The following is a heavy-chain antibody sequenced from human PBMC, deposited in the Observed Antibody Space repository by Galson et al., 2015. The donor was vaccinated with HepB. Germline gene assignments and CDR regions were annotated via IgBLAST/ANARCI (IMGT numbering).Heavy chain of an antibody. CDR3: VREVTTVTENVFDI. Sequence: SLRLSCAVSGLSVSSNYMSWVRQAPGKGLEWVSVIFSGGHTNYADSVKGRFTISRDTSKNTVYLQMNSLRAEDTAAYYCVREVTTVTENVFDIWGQGTMVTVSS. V-gene: IGHV3-53*01. CDR2: IFSGGHT. D-gene: IGHD4-17*01. CDR1: GLSVSSNY. J-gene: IGHJ3*02.